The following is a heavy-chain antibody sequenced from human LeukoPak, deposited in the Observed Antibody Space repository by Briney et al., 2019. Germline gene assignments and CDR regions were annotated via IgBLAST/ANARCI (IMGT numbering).Heavy chain of an antibody. CDR3: AREDSSGWPHRTTRMDV. CDR2: IYYSGST. Sequence: PSETLSLTCTVSGGSISSSSYYWGWIRQPPGKGLEWIGYIYYSGSTNYNPSLKSRVTISVDTSKNQFSLKLSSVTAADTAVYYCAREDSSGWPHRTTRMDVWGQGTTVTVSS. J-gene: IGHJ6*02. V-gene: IGHV4-61*05. D-gene: IGHD6-19*01. CDR1: GGSISSSSYY.